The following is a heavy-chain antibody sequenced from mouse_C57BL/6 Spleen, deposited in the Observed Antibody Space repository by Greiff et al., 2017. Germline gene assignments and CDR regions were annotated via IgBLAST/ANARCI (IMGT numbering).Heavy chain of an antibody. CDR2: INYDGSST. D-gene: IGHD2-4*01. V-gene: IGHV5-16*01. Sequence: EVMLVESEGGLVQPGSSMKLSCTASGFTFSDYYMAWVRQVPEKGLEWVANINYDGSSTYYLDSLKSRFIISRDNAKNILYLQMSSLKSEDTATYYCARIFYDYDVNYFDYWGQGTTLTVSS. CDR1: GFTFSDYY. CDR3: ARIFYDYDVNYFDY. J-gene: IGHJ2*01.